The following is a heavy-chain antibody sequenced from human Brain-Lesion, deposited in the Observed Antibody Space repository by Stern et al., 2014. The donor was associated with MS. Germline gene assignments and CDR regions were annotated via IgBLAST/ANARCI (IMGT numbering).Heavy chain of an antibody. V-gene: IGHV3-7*01. CDR1: GFTFSRYW. Sequence: VQLVESGGGLVQPGGSLRLSCAASGFTFSRYWMSWARQAPGKGLEWVAHIKEDGSESHYVDPAKGRFTMSRDNAKNPLYLQMNSLRAEDTAVYHCARGGSRVPDYWGQGTLVTVSS. CDR2: IKEDGSES. CDR3: ARGGSRVPDY. D-gene: IGHD2-2*01. J-gene: IGHJ4*02.